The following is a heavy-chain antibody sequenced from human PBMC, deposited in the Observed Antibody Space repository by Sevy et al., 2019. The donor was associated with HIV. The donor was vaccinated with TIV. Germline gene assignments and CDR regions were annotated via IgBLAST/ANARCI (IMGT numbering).Heavy chain of an antibody. J-gene: IGHJ4*02. CDR1: GFTFSNAW. V-gene: IGHV3-15*01. D-gene: IGHD6-13*01. CDR3: TTASWSQEDYYNY. Sequence: GGSLRLSCAASGFTFSNAWMSWVRQAPGKGLEWVGRIKGKIYDGTIDYAAPVKRRFRISRDDSKNTLYLQMNSLKTEDTAVYYCTTASWSQEDYYNYWGQGTLVTVSS. CDR2: IKGKIYDGTI.